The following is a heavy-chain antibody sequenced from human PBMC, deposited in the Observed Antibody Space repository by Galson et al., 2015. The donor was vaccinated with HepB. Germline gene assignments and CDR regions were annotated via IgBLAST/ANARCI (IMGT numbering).Heavy chain of an antibody. Sequence: SLRLSCAASGFTFSSYAMHWVRQAPGKGLEYVSAISSNGGSTYYADSVKGRYTISRDNSKNTLYLQMSSLRAEDTAVYYCVKDRGSRVPHAFDIWGQGTMATVSS. CDR1: GFTFSSYA. J-gene: IGHJ3*02. CDR2: ISSNGGST. V-gene: IGHV3-64D*06. D-gene: IGHD3-10*01. CDR3: VKDRGSRVPHAFDI.